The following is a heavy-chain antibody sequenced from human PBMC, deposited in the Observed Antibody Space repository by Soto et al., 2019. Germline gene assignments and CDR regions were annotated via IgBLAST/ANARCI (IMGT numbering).Heavy chain of an antibody. V-gene: IGHV3-53*04. Sequence: VQLVESGGGLVQPGGSLRLSCVASGIPVSSNYMTWVRQAPGKGLEWVSVLHSGGDTYYANSVKGRFTISRHDSTNTLFLQMNSLTVEDTAVYYCARDGPYYYASRMDVWGQGTTVTVSS. CDR2: LHSGGDT. CDR3: ARDGPYYYASRMDV. J-gene: IGHJ6*02. CDR1: GIPVSSNY. D-gene: IGHD3-10*01.